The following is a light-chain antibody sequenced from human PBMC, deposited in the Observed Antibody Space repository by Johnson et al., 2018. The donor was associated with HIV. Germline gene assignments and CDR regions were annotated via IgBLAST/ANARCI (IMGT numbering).Light chain of an antibody. CDR2: ENN. J-gene: IGLJ1*01. CDR3: GTWDSSLSAHYI. Sequence: HSVLTQPPSVSAAPGKKVTISCSGSSSNIGNNYVSWYQQFPGTAPKLLIYENNKRPSGIPDRFSGSKSGTSATLGITGVQTGDEADYYCGTWDSSLSAHYIFGTGTKVTVL. V-gene: IGLV1-51*02. CDR1: SSNIGNNY.